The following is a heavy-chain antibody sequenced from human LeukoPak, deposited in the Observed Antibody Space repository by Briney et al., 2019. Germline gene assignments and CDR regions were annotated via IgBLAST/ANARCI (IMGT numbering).Heavy chain of an antibody. CDR1: GGSISSGGYY. D-gene: IGHD6-13*01. J-gene: IGHJ5*02. CDR3: ARAGIAAAVWFDP. Sequence: SETLSLTCTVCGGSISSGGYYWSWIRQHPGKGLEWIGYIYYSGSTYYNPSLKSRVTISVDTSKNQFSLKLSSVTAADTAVYYCARAGIAAAVWFDPWGQGTLVTVSS. CDR2: IYYSGST. V-gene: IGHV4-31*03.